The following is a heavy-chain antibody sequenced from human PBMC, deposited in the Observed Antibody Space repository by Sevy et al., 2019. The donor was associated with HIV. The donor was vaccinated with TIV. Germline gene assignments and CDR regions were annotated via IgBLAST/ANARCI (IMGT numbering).Heavy chain of an antibody. V-gene: IGHV4-34*01. CDR2: INHSGGT. J-gene: IGHJ3*02. Sequence: TLSLTCAVYGGSFSGYYWSWIRQPPGKGLEWIGEINHSGGTNYNPSLKSRVTISVDTSKNQFSLKLNSVAAADTAVYYCARHCAGSSCSHAFDIWGHGTMVTVSS. D-gene: IGHD2-15*01. CDR1: GGSFSGYY. CDR3: ARHCAGSSCSHAFDI.